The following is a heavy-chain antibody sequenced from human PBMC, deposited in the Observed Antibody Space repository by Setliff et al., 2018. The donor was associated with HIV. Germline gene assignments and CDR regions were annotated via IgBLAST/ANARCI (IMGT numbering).Heavy chain of an antibody. V-gene: IGHV4-39*01. J-gene: IGHJ4*02. CDR2: FYYNGDS. CDR3: GAGSNYDDSGYYSPYFDY. D-gene: IGHD3-3*01. Sequence: SETLSLTCSVSGDSVNDRSYFWGWIRQPPGKGLEWIGTFYYNGDSRYNPSLKSRVTISVDTPKNQFSLKLSSVTAADAALYYCGAGSNYDDSGYYSPYFDYWGQGALVTVSS. CDR1: GDSVNDRSYF.